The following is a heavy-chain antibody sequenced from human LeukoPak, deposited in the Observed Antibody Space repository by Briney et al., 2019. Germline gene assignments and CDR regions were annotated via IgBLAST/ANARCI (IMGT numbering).Heavy chain of an antibody. D-gene: IGHD5-12*01. V-gene: IGHV4-34*01. CDR2: INHSGST. J-gene: IGHJ6*03. CDR1: GGSFSGYY. CDR3: ATVPTNMAQYSGYDYGDYYYYYYMDV. Sequence: SETLSLTCAVYGGSFSGYYWSWIRQPPGKGLEGIGEINHSGSTNYNPSLKRRVTISVDTSKNQFSLKLISVTAADTAVYYCATVPTNMAQYSGYDYGDYYYYYYMDVWGKGTTVTISS.